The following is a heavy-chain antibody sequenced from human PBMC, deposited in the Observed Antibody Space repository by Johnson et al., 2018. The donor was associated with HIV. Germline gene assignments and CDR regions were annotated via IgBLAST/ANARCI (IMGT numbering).Heavy chain of an antibody. CDR2: INWNGGST. V-gene: IGHV3-20*04. CDR3: ARDHLSSRGAFDI. CDR1: GFTFDDYG. D-gene: IGHD6-13*01. J-gene: IGHJ3*02. Sequence: VQLVESGGDLVQPGGSLRLSCAASGFTFDDYGMSWVRQAPGKGLEWVSGINWNGGSTGYADSVKGRFTISRDNAKNSLYLKMNSLRAEDTALYYCARDHLSSRGAFDIWGQGTMVTVSS.